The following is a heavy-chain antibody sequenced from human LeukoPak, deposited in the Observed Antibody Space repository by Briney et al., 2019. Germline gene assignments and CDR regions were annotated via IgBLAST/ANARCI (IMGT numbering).Heavy chain of an antibody. Sequence: GGSLRLSCAGSGFFFSSYWMSWVRQAPGKGLEWVANIKRDGSEKSYVDSVKGRFTISRDNLKNSLFLQMNSLRVEDTAVYFCARGPQSDFGELHSHFDYWGQGSLVTVSS. D-gene: IGHD4-17*01. J-gene: IGHJ4*02. CDR1: GFFFSSYW. CDR3: ARGPQSDFGELHSHFDY. CDR2: IKRDGSEK. V-gene: IGHV3-7*01.